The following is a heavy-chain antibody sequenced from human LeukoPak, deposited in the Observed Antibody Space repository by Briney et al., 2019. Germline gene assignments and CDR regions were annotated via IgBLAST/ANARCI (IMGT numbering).Heavy chain of an antibody. CDR1: GYSISSGHY. J-gene: IGHJ6*03. CDR2: IYHSGSS. Sequence: TSETLSLTCAVSGYSISSGHYWVWIRQPPGKGLEYIGNIYHSGSSHYNPSLKSRVTISVDTSNNQFSLKLSSVTAADTAVYYCARAKNPYYYYYMDFWGRGTTVTVSS. V-gene: IGHV4-38-2*01. CDR3: ARAKNPYYYYYMDF.